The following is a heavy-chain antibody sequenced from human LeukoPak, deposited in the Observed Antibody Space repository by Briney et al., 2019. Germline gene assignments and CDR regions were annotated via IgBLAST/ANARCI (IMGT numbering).Heavy chain of an antibody. J-gene: IGHJ6*02. CDR1: GGSFSGYY. D-gene: IGHD4-17*01. CDR2: INHSGST. V-gene: IGHV4-34*01. CDR3: ARFRPTTVTLYYYYGMDV. Sequence: SETLSLTCAVYGGSFSGYYWSWIRQPPGKGLEWIGEINHSGSTNYNPSLKSRVTISVDTSKNQFSLKLSSVTAADTAVYYCARFRPTTVTLYYYYGMDVWGQGTTVTVSS.